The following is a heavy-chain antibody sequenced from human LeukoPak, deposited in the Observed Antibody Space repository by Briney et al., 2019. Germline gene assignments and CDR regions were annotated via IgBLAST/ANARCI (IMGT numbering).Heavy chain of an antibody. J-gene: IGHJ4*02. CDR2: IIPIFGTA. CDR3: ARGTIHYCSSTSCYLGY. CDR1: GGTFSSYA. Sequence: SVKVSCKASGGTFSSYAISWVRQAPGQGLEWMGGIIPIFGTANYAQKFQGRVTITADESTSTAYMELSSLRSEDTAVYYCARGTIHYCSSTSCYLGYRGQGTLVTVSS. V-gene: IGHV1-69*01. D-gene: IGHD2-2*01.